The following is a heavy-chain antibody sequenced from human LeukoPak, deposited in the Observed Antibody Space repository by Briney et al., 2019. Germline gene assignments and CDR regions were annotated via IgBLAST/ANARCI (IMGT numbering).Heavy chain of an antibody. CDR2: IIPILGIA. V-gene: IGHV1-69*04. Sequence: ASVKVSCKASGGTFSSYAISWVRQAPGQGLEWMGRIIPILGIANYAQKFQGRVTITTDESTSTAYMELSSLRSEDTAVYYCARRRPPIFGVVYPDAFDIWGQGTMVTVSS. CDR1: GGTFSSYA. J-gene: IGHJ3*02. CDR3: ARRRPPIFGVVYPDAFDI. D-gene: IGHD3-3*01.